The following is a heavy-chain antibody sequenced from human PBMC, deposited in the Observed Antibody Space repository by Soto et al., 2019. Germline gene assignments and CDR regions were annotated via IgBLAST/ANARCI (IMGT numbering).Heavy chain of an antibody. CDR2: IKSKTDGGTT. D-gene: IGHD4-17*01. J-gene: IGHJ6*02. CDR3: TTAVDYGDYYYYGMDV. V-gene: IGHV3-15*07. CDR1: GFTFSNAW. Sequence: GGSLRLSCAASGFTFSNAWMNWVRQAPGKGLEWVGRIKSKTDGGTTDYAAPVKGRFTISRDDSKNTLYLQMNSLKTEDTAVYYCTTAVDYGDYYYYGMDVWGQGTTVTVSS.